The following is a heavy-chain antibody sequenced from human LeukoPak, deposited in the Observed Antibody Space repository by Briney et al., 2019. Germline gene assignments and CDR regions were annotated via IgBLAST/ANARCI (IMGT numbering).Heavy chain of an antibody. Sequence: GGSLRLSCAASGFTFSSYEMNWVRQAPGKGLEWVSYISSSGSSILYAESVKARFTISRDNGKKSLYLQMNSLRPEGTAMYYCARDGVDNGDKEDAFDVWGQGTRVTVSS. CDR2: ISSSGSSI. D-gene: IGHD4-23*01. CDR1: GFTFSSYE. CDR3: ARDGVDNGDKEDAFDV. V-gene: IGHV3-48*03. J-gene: IGHJ3*01.